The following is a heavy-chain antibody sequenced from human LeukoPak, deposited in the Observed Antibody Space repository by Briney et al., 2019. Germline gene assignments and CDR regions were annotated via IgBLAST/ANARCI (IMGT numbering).Heavy chain of an antibody. Sequence: GGSLRLSCAASGFTVSSNYMSWVRQAPGKGLEWVSVIYSGGSTYYADSVKGRFTISRDNSKNTLYLQMNSPRAEDTAVYYCARVVGSRAFDYWGQGTLVTVSS. CDR3: ARVVGSRAFDY. V-gene: IGHV3-53*01. D-gene: IGHD5-24*01. CDR2: IYSGGST. J-gene: IGHJ4*02. CDR1: GFTVSSNY.